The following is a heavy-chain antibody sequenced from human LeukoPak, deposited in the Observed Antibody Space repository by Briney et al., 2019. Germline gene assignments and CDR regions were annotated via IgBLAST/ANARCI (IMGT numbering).Heavy chain of an antibody. V-gene: IGHV1-3*01. CDR2: INAGNGNT. CDR1: GYTFTSYA. CDR3: ARFRSAMVHFDY. Sequence: ASVKVSCKASGYTFTSYAMHWVRQAPGQRLEWMGWINAGNGNTKYPQKFQGRVTITRDTSASTAYMELSSLRSEDTAVYYCARFRSAMVHFDYWGQGTLVTVSS. D-gene: IGHD5-18*01. J-gene: IGHJ4*02.